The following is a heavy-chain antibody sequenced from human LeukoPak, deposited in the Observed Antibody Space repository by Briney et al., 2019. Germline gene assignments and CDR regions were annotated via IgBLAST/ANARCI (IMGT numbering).Heavy chain of an antibody. CDR1: GGSISSGGYY. CDR3: ARESVGYDSSGYYPHRIDY. D-gene: IGHD3-22*01. CDR2: IYYGGNT. J-gene: IGHJ4*02. V-gene: IGHV4-31*03. Sequence: PSETLSLTCTVSGGSISSGGYYWSWIRQHPGKGLEWIGYIYYGGNTYYNPSLKSRVTISVDTSKNQLSLKLSSVTAADTAVYYCARESVGYDSSGYYPHRIDYWGQGTLVTVSS.